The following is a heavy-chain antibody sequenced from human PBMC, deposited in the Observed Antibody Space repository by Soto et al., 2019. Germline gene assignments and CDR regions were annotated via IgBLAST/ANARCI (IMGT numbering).Heavy chain of an antibody. Sequence: PGESLKISCKGSGYSFTSYWIGWVRQMPGKGLEWMGIIYPGDSDTRYSPSFQGQVTISADKSISTAYLQWSSLKASDTAMYYCARLDTIFGVVTRYGMDVWGPGTTVTVFS. CDR2: IYPGDSDT. CDR1: GYSFTSYW. D-gene: IGHD3-3*01. CDR3: ARLDTIFGVVTRYGMDV. V-gene: IGHV5-51*01. J-gene: IGHJ6*02.